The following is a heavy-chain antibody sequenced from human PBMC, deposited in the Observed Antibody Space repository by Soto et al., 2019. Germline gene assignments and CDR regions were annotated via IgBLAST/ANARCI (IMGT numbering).Heavy chain of an antibody. CDR1: GYTFATYD. V-gene: IGHV1-8*01. Sequence: QVQLVQSGAEVKTPGASVKVSCKASGYTFATYDINWVRQAPGQGLEWMGWMNPNSGNTGYGQKFQGRLTMTRDTALSVAHMELSSLRNEDTAVYYCARGDGDNFNWLDSWGQGTLVTVSA. D-gene: IGHD1-20*01. J-gene: IGHJ5*01. CDR3: ARGDGDNFNWLDS. CDR2: MNPNSGNT.